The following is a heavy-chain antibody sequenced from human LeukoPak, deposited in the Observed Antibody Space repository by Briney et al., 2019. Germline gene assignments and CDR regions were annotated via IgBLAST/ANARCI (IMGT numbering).Heavy chain of an antibody. CDR1: GYTFTGYY. D-gene: IGHD6-6*01. Sequence: ASVKVSCKASGYTFTGYYMHWVRQAPGQGLEWMGWINPNSVGTNYAQKFQGRVTMTRDTSISTAYMELSRLRSDDTAVYYCARERIAARPGGYFYYGMDVWGQGTTVTVSS. V-gene: IGHV1-2*02. CDR2: INPNSVGT. J-gene: IGHJ6*02. CDR3: ARERIAARPGGYFYYGMDV.